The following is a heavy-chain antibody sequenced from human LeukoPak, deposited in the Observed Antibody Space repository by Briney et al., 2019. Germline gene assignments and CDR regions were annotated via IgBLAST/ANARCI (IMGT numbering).Heavy chain of an antibody. V-gene: IGHV4-34*01. Sequence: SETLSLTCAVHGGSFSGYHWNWIRQSPGKGLEWIGEINDRGHTNYNPSLESRVTISVDTSKKQFSLKLNSVTAADTAVYYCARDPTTVVTSPYYFDFWGQGTLVTVSS. CDR2: INDRGHT. CDR1: GGSFSGYH. D-gene: IGHD4-23*01. J-gene: IGHJ4*02. CDR3: ARDPTTVVTSPYYFDF.